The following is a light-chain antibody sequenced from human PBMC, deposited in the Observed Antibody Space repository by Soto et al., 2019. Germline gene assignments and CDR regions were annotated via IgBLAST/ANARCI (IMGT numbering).Light chain of an antibody. V-gene: IGLV2-23*03. CDR1: SSDVGSYNL. CDR2: EGS. J-gene: IGLJ3*02. Sequence: QSALTQPASVSGSPGQSITISCTGTSSDVGSYNLVSWYQQHPGKAPKLMIYEGSKRPSGVSNHFSGSKSGNTASLTISGLQAEDEADYYCCSYAGSYTFVVFGGGTKLTVL. CDR3: CSYAGSYTFVV.